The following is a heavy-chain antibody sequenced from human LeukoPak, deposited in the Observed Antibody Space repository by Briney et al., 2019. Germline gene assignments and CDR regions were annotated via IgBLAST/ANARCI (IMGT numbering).Heavy chain of an antibody. CDR2: IYYSGST. Sequence: SSETLSLTCTVSGGSISSYYWSWIRQPPGKGLEWIGYIYYSGSTNYNPSLKSRVTISVDTSKNQFSLKLSSVTAADTAVYYCARVKDDYGDYGGFDYWGQGTLVTVSS. J-gene: IGHJ4*02. V-gene: IGHV4-59*01. CDR1: GGSISSYY. D-gene: IGHD4-17*01. CDR3: ARVKDDYGDYGGFDY.